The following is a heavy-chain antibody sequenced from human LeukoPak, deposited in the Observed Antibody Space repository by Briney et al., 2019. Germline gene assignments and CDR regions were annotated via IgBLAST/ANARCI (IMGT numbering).Heavy chain of an antibody. Sequence: ASVTVSCKASGYTFTGYYLHWVGQAPGQGLEWMGWINPNSRGTNYAQKFQGRVTMTRETSISTVHMELSRLRSDVTAVYFCAREKMVGAPKLLDYWGQGTLVTVSS. J-gene: IGHJ4*02. CDR3: AREKMVGAPKLLDY. CDR2: INPNSRGT. V-gene: IGHV1-2*02. CDR1: GYTFTGYY. D-gene: IGHD1-26*01.